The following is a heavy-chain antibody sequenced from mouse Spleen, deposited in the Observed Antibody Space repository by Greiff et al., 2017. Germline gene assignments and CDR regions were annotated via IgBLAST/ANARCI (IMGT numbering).Heavy chain of an antibody. Sequence: EVKLVASGGGLVQSGRSLRLSCATSGFTFSAFYMEWVRQAPGTGLEWIAASRNKANDYTTEYSASVKGRFIVSRDTSQSILYLQMNALRAEDTAIYYCARDDGYYSWFAYWGQGTLVTVSA. D-gene: IGHD2-3*01. J-gene: IGHJ3*01. CDR3: ARDDGYYSWFAY. CDR2: SRNKANDYTT. V-gene: IGHV7-1*01. CDR1: GFTFSAFY.